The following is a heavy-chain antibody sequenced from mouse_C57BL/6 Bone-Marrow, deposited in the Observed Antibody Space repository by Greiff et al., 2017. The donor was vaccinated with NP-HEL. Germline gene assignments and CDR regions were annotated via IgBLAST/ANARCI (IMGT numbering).Heavy chain of an antibody. D-gene: IGHD1-1*01. CDR2: IWRGGST. CDR3: ATFSYYYGSSRYWYFDV. J-gene: IGHJ1*03. CDR1: GFSLTSYG. V-gene: IGHV2-5*01. Sequence: QVQLQQSGPGLVQPSQSLSITCTVSGFSLTSYGVHWVRQSPGKGLEWLGVIWRGGSTDYNAAFMSRLSITKDNSKSQVFFKMNSLQADDTAIYYCATFSYYYGSSRYWYFDVWGTGTTVTVSS.